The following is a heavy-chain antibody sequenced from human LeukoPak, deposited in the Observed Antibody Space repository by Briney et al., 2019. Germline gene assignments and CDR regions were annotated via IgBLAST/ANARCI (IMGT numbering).Heavy chain of an antibody. J-gene: IGHJ5*02. Sequence: ASVKVSCKLSGYTLTELSIQWVRPAPRKGVEWMGGFYPEDGATIYAQKFQGSVTMTEDTSTDTAYMVLSSLRSEDTAVYYCADFDWFTPRKNWFDPWGQGTLVTVSS. CDR3: ADFDWFTPRKNWFDP. CDR2: FYPEDGAT. V-gene: IGHV1-24*01. D-gene: IGHD3-9*01. CDR1: GYTLTELS.